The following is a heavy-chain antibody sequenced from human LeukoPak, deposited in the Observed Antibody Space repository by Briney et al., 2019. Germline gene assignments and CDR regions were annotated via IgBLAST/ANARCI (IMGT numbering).Heavy chain of an antibody. J-gene: IGHJ3*02. D-gene: IGHD3-22*01. V-gene: IGHV7-4-1*02. Sequence: GASVKVSCKASGYTFTSYAMNWVRQAPGQGLEWMGWINTNTGNPTYAQGFTGRFVFSLDTSVSTAYLQISSLKAEDTAVYYCAREGGPNYDSSGYYSNAFDIWGQGTMVTVSS. CDR1: GYTFTSYA. CDR2: INTNTGNP. CDR3: AREGGPNYDSSGYYSNAFDI.